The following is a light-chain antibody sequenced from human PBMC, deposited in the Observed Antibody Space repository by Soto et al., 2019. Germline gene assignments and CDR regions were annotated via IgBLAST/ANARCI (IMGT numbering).Light chain of an antibody. V-gene: IGKV3-20*01. CDR1: QSVSSSY. J-gene: IGKJ5*01. CDR2: GAS. Sequence: ETVLTQSPGTLSLSPGERATLSCRASQSVSSSYLAWNQQKPGQAPRLLIYGASSRATGIPDRFSGSGSGTVFTLTISRLEPEDFAVYYCQQYGSSPGSTFGQGTRLEIK. CDR3: QQYGSSPGST.